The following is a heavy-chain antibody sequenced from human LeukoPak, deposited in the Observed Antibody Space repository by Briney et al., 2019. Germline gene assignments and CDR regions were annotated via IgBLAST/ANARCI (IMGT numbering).Heavy chain of an antibody. J-gene: IGHJ4*02. CDR1: GFTFNSYG. CDR2: ISGSGGST. D-gene: IGHD2-15*01. Sequence: GGTLRLSCAASGFTFNSYGMSWVRQAPGKGLEWVSAISGSGGSTYYADSVKGRFTISRDNSKNTLYLQMNSLRAEDTAVYYCAKDNQRVAAFRFDYWGQGTLVTVSS. CDR3: AKDNQRVAAFRFDY. V-gene: IGHV3-23*01.